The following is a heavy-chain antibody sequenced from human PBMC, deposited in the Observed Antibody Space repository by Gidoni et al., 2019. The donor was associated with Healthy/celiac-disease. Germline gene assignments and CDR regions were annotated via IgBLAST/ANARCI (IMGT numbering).Heavy chain of an antibody. Sequence: QLQLVESGGGVVQPVSSLRLSCAASGFTFSSYGMHWVRQAPGKWLEWVAVISYDGSIKYYADSVEGRFTISRDNSKNTLYLQMNSLRAEDTAVYYCAKDLLRCGHFDYWGQGTLVTVSS. D-gene: IGHD4-17*01. CDR3: AKDLLRCGHFDY. J-gene: IGHJ4*02. CDR2: ISYDGSIK. V-gene: IGHV3-30*18. CDR1: GFTFSSYG.